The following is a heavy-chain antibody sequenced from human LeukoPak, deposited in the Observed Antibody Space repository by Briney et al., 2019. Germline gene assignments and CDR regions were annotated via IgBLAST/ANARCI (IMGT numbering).Heavy chain of an antibody. CDR2: MNPNSGNT. V-gene: IGHV1-8*01. CDR1: GYTFTSYD. Sequence: ASVKVSCKASGYTFTSYDINWVRQATGQGLEWMGWMNPNSGNTGYAQKFQGRVTMTRDTSTSTVYMELSSLRSEDTAVYYCARNQGYCSSTSCYLFDYWGQGTLVTVSS. CDR3: ARNQGYCSSTSCYLFDY. D-gene: IGHD2-2*01. J-gene: IGHJ4*02.